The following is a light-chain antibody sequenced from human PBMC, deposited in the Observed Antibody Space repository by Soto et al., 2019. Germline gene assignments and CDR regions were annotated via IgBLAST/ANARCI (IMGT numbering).Light chain of an antibody. J-gene: IGKJ2*01. V-gene: IGKV1-13*02. CDR3: KQFNSYPQT. Sequence: AIQLTQSPSSLSASVGDRVTITCRASQGISSALAWYQQKPGKATKLLIYDASSLESGVPSRFSGSGSGTDFTLTISSLQPEDFATYYCKQFNSYPQTVGQGTKLEIK. CDR1: QGISSA. CDR2: DAS.